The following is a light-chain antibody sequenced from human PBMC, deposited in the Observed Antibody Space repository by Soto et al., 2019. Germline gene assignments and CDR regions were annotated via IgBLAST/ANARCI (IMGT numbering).Light chain of an antibody. V-gene: IGKV1-17*01. J-gene: IGKJ4*01. CDR3: LQHNSYPLT. Sequence: DIQMTQSPSSLSASVGDRVTITCRASQGIINDLAWYQQKPGKAPRRLIYAASSLQSGVPSRFIDSGSGTEFTLTISSLQPEDFATYYCLQHNSYPLTFGGGTRVEIK. CDR1: QGIIND. CDR2: AAS.